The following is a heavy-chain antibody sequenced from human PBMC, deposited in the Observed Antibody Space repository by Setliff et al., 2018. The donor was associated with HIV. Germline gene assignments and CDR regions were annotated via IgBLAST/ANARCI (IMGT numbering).Heavy chain of an antibody. Sequence: GGSLRLSCSASGFTFSGSALHWVRQASGKGLEWVGRIKTKPNSYATAHAESVKGRFTISRDDSQNTAYLQMNSLRTEDTAVYFCAVSPDGDCATTECANWFDPWGQGTRVTVSS. CDR2: IKTKPNSYAT. D-gene: IGHD4-17*01. J-gene: IGHJ5*02. CDR3: AVSPDGDCATTECANWFDP. V-gene: IGHV3-73*01. CDR1: GFTFSGSA.